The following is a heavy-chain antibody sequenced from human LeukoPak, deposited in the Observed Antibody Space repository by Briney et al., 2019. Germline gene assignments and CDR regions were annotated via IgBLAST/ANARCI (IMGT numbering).Heavy chain of an antibody. CDR2: IIPIFGTA. Sequence: ASVKVSCKASGGTFSSYAISWVRQAPGQGLEWMGGIIPIFGTANYAQKFQGRVTITTDESTSTAYMELSSLRSEDTAVYYCAREPNDYYDSSGYYMDVWGKGTTVTVSS. D-gene: IGHD3-22*01. V-gene: IGHV1-69*05. J-gene: IGHJ6*03. CDR3: AREPNDYYDSSGYYMDV. CDR1: GGTFSSYA.